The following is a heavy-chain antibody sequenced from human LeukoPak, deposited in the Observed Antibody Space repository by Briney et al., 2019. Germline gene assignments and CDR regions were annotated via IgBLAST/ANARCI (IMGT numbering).Heavy chain of an antibody. CDR2: ISGSGGST. J-gene: IGHJ4*02. V-gene: IGHV3-23*01. D-gene: IGHD5-24*01. CDR1: GFTFSSYA. Sequence: PGGSLRLSCAASGFTFSSYAMSWVRLAPGKGLEWVSAISGSGGSTYNADSVKGRFTISRDNSKNTLYLQMNSLRAEDTAVYYCAKEGGLQLRGYYFDYWGQGTLVTVSS. CDR3: AKEGGLQLRGYYFDY.